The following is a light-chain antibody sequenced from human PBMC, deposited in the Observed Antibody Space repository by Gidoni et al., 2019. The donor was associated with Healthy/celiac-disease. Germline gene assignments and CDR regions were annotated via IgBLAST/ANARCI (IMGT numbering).Light chain of an antibody. Sequence: IVLTQSPATLSLSPGERATLSCRASQRVSSYLAWYQQKPGQAPRLLIYDASNRATGIPARFSGSGSGTDFTLTISSLEPEDCAVYYCQQRSNWPLTFGGGTKVEIK. CDR3: QQRSNWPLT. V-gene: IGKV3-11*01. J-gene: IGKJ4*01. CDR2: DAS. CDR1: QRVSSY.